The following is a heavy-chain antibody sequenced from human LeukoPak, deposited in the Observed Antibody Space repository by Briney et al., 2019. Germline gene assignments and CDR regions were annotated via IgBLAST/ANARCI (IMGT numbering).Heavy chain of an antibody. V-gene: IGHV3-33*06. Sequence: GGSLRLSCAVSGFIFSTYGMHWVRQAPGKGLEWVAVIWYDGTNKYYADSVKGRFSISRDNSKNTLYLQMDSLGVEDTAMYYCAKWGDSYLFIDVWGRGTLVTVSS. J-gene: IGHJ2*01. CDR3: AKWGDSYLFIDV. CDR2: IWYDGTNK. CDR1: GFIFSTYG. D-gene: IGHD3-10*01.